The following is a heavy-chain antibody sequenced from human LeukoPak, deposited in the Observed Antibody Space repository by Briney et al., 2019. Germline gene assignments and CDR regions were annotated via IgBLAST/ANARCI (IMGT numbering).Heavy chain of an antibody. Sequence: TPSETLSLTCAVYGGSFSGYYWSWIRQPPGKGREWIGEINHSGSTNYNPSLKSRVTISVDTSKNQFSLKLSSVTAADTAVYYCARAQVAVALYYFDYWGQGTLVTVSS. D-gene: IGHD6-19*01. J-gene: IGHJ4*02. V-gene: IGHV4-34*01. CDR2: INHSGST. CDR3: ARAQVAVALYYFDY. CDR1: GGSFSGYY.